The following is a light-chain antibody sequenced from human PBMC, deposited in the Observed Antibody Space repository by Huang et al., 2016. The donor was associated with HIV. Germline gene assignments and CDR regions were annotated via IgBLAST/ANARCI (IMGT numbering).Light chain of an antibody. CDR1: QSVSDR. Sequence: EIVMTQSPATLSVSPGERAILSCRASQSVSDRLAWFQQKPGQAPRLLIYGASTRATGIPAMFSGSGSGTEFTLTITSLRSEDYAVYYCQQYNNWPPLTFGGGTKVEIK. V-gene: IGKV3-15*01. J-gene: IGKJ4*01. CDR2: GAS. CDR3: QQYNNWPPLT.